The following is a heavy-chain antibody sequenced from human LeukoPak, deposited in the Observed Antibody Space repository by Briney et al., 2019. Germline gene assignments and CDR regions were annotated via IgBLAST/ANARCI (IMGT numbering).Heavy chain of an antibody. Sequence: SVKVSCKASGGAFSSYAISWVRQAPGQGLEWMGGIIPIFGTANYAQKFQGRVTITADESTSTAYMELSSLRSEDTAVYYCARGITMVRGVIDYYYYGMDVWGKGTTVTVSS. J-gene: IGHJ6*04. V-gene: IGHV1-69*01. CDR3: ARGITMVRGVIDYYYYGMDV. D-gene: IGHD3-10*01. CDR2: IIPIFGTA. CDR1: GGAFSSYA.